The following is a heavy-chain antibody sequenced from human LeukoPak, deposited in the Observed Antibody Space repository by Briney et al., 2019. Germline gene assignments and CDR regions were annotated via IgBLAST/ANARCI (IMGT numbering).Heavy chain of an antibody. V-gene: IGHV1-18*01. D-gene: IGHD3-10*01. CDR1: GYTFTSYG. CDR3: ATLRPHYGSGSSNY. CDR2: ISAYNGNT. J-gene: IGHJ4*02. Sequence: ASVKVSCKASGYTFTSYGISWVRQAPGQGLEWMGWISAYNGNTNYAQKLQGRVTMTTDTSTSTAYMELRSLRSDDTAVYYCATLRPHYGSGSSNYWGQGTLVTVSS.